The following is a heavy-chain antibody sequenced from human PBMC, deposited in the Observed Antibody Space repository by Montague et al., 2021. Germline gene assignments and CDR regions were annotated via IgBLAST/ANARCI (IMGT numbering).Heavy chain of an antibody. V-gene: IGHV4-59*01. CDR3: AREWSGFDF. Sequence: SETLSLTCTVSGDSMNTYKWNWIRQPPGKGLEWIGYIYSSGNTNYNPSLKSRVTISVDTSRNQFSLEVSSVTAAGTAMYYCAREWSGFDFWGHGTMVTVSS. CDR2: IYSSGNT. J-gene: IGHJ3*01. D-gene: IGHD1-26*01. CDR1: GDSMNTYK.